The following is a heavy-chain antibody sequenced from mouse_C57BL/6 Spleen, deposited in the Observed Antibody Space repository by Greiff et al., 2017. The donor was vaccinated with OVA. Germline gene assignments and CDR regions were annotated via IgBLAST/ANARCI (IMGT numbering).Heavy chain of an antibody. CDR1: GFNIKDDY. CDR2: IDPENGDT. Sequence: EVKLMESGAELVRPGASVKLSCTASGFNIKDDYMHWVKQRPEQGLEWIGWIDPENGDTEYASKFQGKATITADTSSNTAYLQLSSLTSEDTAVYYCTSNYYGSSYQAWFAYWGQGTLVTVSA. D-gene: IGHD1-1*01. V-gene: IGHV14-4*01. CDR3: TSNYYGSSYQAWFAY. J-gene: IGHJ3*01.